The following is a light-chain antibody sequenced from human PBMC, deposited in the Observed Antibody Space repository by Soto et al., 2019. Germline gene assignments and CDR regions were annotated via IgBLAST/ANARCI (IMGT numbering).Light chain of an antibody. Sequence: EIVLTQSPGTLSLSPGERATLSCRASQSVSSSYLAGYQKKPGQAPRLLIYGASSRATGIPDRFSGSGSGTDFTLTTSRLEPEDFAVYYCQQYGSSQSFGQGTKVEIK. V-gene: IGKV3-20*01. CDR1: QSVSSSY. CDR2: GAS. CDR3: QQYGSSQS. J-gene: IGKJ1*01.